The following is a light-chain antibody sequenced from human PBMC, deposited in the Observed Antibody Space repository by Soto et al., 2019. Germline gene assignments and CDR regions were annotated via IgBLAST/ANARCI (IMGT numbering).Light chain of an antibody. CDR3: QQYNKWPLT. V-gene: IGKV3-15*01. CDR2: GAS. J-gene: IGKJ4*01. Sequence: EIVMTPSPATLSVSPVERATLSCRASQSVFSNLAWYQQKPGQAPRLLIYGASTRATGFPARFSGSGSGTEFTLTISSLQSEDFAVYYCQQYNKWPLTFGGGTKVDIK. CDR1: QSVFSN.